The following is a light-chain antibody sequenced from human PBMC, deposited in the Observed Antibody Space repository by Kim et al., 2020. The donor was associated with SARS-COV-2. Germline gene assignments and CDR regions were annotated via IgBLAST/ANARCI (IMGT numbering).Light chain of an antibody. J-gene: IGKJ2*01. CDR1: QGIYKY. CDR3: QKYVVAPYT. Sequence: DIQMTQSPSSLSASVGDRVTITCRASQGIYKYLAWYQQKPGKVPKLLIYDASKLESGFPSRFSGRGSGTSFTLTINSLQPEDVATYYCQKYVVAPYTFGQGTKLEI. V-gene: IGKV1-27*01. CDR2: DAS.